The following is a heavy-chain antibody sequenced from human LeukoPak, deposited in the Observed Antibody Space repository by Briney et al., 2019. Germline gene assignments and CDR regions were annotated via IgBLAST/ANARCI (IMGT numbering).Heavy chain of an antibody. D-gene: IGHD2-8*01. V-gene: IGHV3-74*01. CDR2: IIGDGTRT. J-gene: IGHJ5*02. CDR1: GFSFSYYW. CDR3: LRVDDTNGHNWFDP. Sequence: GGSLRLSCAASGFSFSYYWMHWVRQGSGKGPVWVSRIIGDGTRTDYADSVKGRFTVSRDNAKSTLYLQMNSLTVEDTAVYYCLRVDDTNGHNWFDPWGQGTLVTVSS.